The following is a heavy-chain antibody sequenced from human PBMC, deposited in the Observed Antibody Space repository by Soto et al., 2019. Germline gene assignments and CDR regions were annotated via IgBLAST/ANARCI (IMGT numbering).Heavy chain of an antibody. V-gene: IGHV2-5*02. Sequence: QITLKESGPTLVKPTQTLTLTCTFSGFSLSNTRVAVGWIRQPPGKALEWLALIYWDDDKRYSPFLKSRLTITKDTSKNPVVLMKTTMDPVDKATYYCAHSVVAGLRYYFDYWGQGTLVTVSS. D-gene: IGHD6-19*01. J-gene: IGHJ4*02. CDR2: IYWDDDK. CDR3: AHSVVAGLRYYFDY. CDR1: GFSLSNTRVA.